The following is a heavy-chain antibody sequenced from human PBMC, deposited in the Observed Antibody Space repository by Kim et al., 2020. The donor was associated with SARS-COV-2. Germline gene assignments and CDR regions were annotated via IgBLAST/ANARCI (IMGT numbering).Heavy chain of an antibody. Sequence: GGSLRLSCAASGFTFSSYEMNWVRQAPGKGLEWVSYISSSGSTIYYADSVKGRFTISRDNAKNSLYLQMNSLRAEDTAVYYCASESEPYYDILTGYYATYYFDYWGQGTLVTVSS. J-gene: IGHJ4*02. V-gene: IGHV3-48*03. CDR1: GFTFSSYE. CDR2: ISSSGSTI. CDR3: ASESEPYYDILTGYYATYYFDY. D-gene: IGHD3-9*01.